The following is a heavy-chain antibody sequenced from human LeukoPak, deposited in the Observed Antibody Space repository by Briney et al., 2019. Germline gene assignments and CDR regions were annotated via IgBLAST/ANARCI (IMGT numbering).Heavy chain of an antibody. Sequence: PSQTLSLTCAVSGGSISSDGYSWIWIRQPPGKGLECLGYIYHTGGAYYNPSLKSRVSISVDKSKNEFSLKLTSVTAADTAVYYCARVDYDSSGDHGGSFDYWGQGTLVTVSS. CDR3: ARVDYDSSGDHGGSFDY. CDR1: GGSISSDGYS. D-gene: IGHD3-22*01. J-gene: IGHJ4*02. V-gene: IGHV4-30-2*01. CDR2: IYHTGGA.